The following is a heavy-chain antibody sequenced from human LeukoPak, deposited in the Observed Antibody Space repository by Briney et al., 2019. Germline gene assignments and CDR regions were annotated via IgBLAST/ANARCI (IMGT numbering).Heavy chain of an antibody. CDR1: GGSLSHYY. CDR2: INHSGST. D-gene: IGHD3-10*01. Sequence: PSETLSLTCAVYGGSLSHYYWSWIRQPPGKGLEWIGEINHSGSTNYNPSLKSRVTISVYMSKNQFSLELTSVTAADTAVYLWAGGTASGSNFAWFGPWGQGTLVTVSS. CDR3: AGGTASGSNFAWFGP. V-gene: IGHV4-34*01. J-gene: IGHJ5*02.